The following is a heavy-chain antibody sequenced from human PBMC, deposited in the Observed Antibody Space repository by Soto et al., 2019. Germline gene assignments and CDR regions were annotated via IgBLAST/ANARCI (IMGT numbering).Heavy chain of an antibody. V-gene: IGHV4-30-4*01. CDR1: GDSISNLDYF. CDR2: IYKSATT. CDR3: ARGRYCLTGRCFPNWFDS. D-gene: IGHD7-27*01. Sequence: SETLSLTCSVSGDSISNLDYFWAWIRQPPGQALEYIGYIYKSATTYYNPTFESRVAIAVDTSKSQFSLNVTAVTAADTAVYFCARGRYCLTGRCFPNWFDSWGQGALVTVSS. J-gene: IGHJ5*01.